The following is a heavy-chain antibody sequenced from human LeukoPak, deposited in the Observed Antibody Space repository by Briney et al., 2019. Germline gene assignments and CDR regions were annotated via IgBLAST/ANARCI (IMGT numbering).Heavy chain of an antibody. CDR1: GGSISCSSYY. D-gene: IGHD1-1*01. CDR3: ARDAGDWNAWDY. CDR2: IYYSGST. Sequence: SETLSLTCTDSGGSISCSSYYLGWIRQPPGKGLEWIGSIYYSGSTYYNPSLKSRVNISVDTSKNQFSLKLSSGTAADTAVYYCARDAGDWNAWDYWGQGTLVTVSS. V-gene: IGHV4-39*07. J-gene: IGHJ4*02.